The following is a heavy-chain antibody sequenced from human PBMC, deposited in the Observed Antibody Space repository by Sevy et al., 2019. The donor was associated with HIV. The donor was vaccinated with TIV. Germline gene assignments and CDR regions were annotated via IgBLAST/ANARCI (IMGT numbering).Heavy chain of an antibody. CDR2: IKQDGSEK. V-gene: IGHV3-7*01. D-gene: IGHD3-10*01. J-gene: IGHJ4*02. CDR3: ARGIFGSGSRLGLGY. Sequence: GGSLRLSCVASGFTFSNNWMTWVRQAPGKGLQWVANIKQDGSEKYFVGSVKGRFTISRDNAKNSLYLQMSSLRVEDTAVYYCARGIFGSGSRLGLGYWGQGTLFTVSS. CDR1: GFTFSNNW.